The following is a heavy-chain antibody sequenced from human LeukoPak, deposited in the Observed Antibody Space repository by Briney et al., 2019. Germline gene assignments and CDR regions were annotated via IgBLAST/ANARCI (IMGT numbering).Heavy chain of an antibody. CDR3: VRYRMVYDYTDARRDY. D-gene: IGHD4-11*01. V-gene: IGHV3-7*03. Sequence: GGSLRLSCAASGFTFSSYAMSWVRQAPGKGLEWVANIKQDGSEQNYVDSVKGRFTISRDNAKNSLSLQMNSLRADDTAVYYCVRYRMVYDYTDARRDYWGQGTLLTVSS. CDR1: GFTFSSYA. CDR2: IKQDGSEQ. J-gene: IGHJ4*02.